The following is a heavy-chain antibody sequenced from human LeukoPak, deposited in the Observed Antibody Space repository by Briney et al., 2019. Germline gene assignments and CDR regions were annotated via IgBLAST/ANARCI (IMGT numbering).Heavy chain of an antibody. CDR1: GFYFNNFA. CDR2: MTGPADTT. CDR3: AKGAEIDH. J-gene: IGHJ4*02. Sequence: GESLKISCAASGFYFNNFAMSWVRQAPGKGPEWLSAMTGPADTTYYAESVKGRFTISRDYSKSMVYLQMNSLRVEDTAIYYCAKGAEIDHWGQGTLVTVSS. V-gene: IGHV3-23*01.